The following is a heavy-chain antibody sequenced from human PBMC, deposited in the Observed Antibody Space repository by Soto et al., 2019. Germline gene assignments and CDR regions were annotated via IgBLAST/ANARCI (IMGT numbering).Heavy chain of an antibody. CDR1: GDTFTSYD. CDR2: INPNGGST. Sequence: GASVKVACQAPGDTFTSYDMHWVRQAPGHGLEWMGVINPNGGSTRIAQKFQGRDTMTRDTSRSTVYMELRGLTSDETAVYYCASSSGGVYGIIIDGTNWFSPWGQGTLVTVSS. D-gene: IGHD3-16*01. CDR3: ASSSGGVYGIIIDGTNWFSP. V-gene: IGHV1-46*01. J-gene: IGHJ5*02.